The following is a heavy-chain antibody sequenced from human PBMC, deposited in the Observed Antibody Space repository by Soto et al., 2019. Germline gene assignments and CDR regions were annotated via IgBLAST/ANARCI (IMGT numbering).Heavy chain of an antibody. CDR1: GFSLSTSGVG. Sequence: QITLKESVLTLVKPPQTLTLTSTFSGFSLSTSGVGLGWFRQPPGKALEWLALIYWDDDKRSSPSLKSRLTITKDTSKNQVVLTMTNMDPVDTATYYCAHNTVTTACDYWGQGTLVTVSS. CDR3: AHNTVTTACDY. V-gene: IGHV2-5*02. CDR2: IYWDDDK. D-gene: IGHD4-17*01. J-gene: IGHJ4*02.